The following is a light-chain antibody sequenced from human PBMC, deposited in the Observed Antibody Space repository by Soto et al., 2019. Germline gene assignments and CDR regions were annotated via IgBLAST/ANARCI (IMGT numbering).Light chain of an antibody. CDR1: QSVRNY. V-gene: IGKV3-11*01. J-gene: IGKJ2*01. CDR2: EAS. CDR3: QPRNNWQYT. Sequence: EIVLTQSPATLSLSLGERATLSCRASQSVRNYLVWYQQKPGRAPRLPIYEASNRSTGIPARSSGSGSGTDFILDISSREPEEFAVYYCQPRNNWQYTFGQGTKVEIK.